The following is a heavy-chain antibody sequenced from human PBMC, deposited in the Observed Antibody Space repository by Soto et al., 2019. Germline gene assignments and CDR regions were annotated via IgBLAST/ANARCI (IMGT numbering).Heavy chain of an antibody. CDR3: ARSAPMDAGDKYYYDF. CDR2: IIPFFGTA. J-gene: IGHJ4*02. Sequence: SVKVSCKAAGGTFSTFGISWGRQAPGQGLEWMGGIIPFFGTAKYSQKFEDRISITADESTNTVYMNLRSLTSEDTAIYYCARSAPMDAGDKYYYDFWGQGALVTVSS. CDR1: GGTFSTFG. V-gene: IGHV1-69*13. D-gene: IGHD3-16*01.